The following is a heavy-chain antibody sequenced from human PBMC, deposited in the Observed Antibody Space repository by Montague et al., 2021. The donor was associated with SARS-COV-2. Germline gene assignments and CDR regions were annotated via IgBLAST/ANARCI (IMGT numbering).Heavy chain of an antibody. V-gene: IGHV4-61*01. CDR3: VREKYYYDDSGSK. CDR2: VYHTGST. CDR1: GVSISSGSYY. Sequence: ETLSLTCSVSGVSISSGSYYWSWVRQPPGKGLEWIGYVYHTGSTNYNPSLKSRVTLSIDTSKNQFSLNLTSVTAADTAVYYCVREKYYYDDSGSKWGQGTLVTV. D-gene: IGHD3-22*01. J-gene: IGHJ4*02.